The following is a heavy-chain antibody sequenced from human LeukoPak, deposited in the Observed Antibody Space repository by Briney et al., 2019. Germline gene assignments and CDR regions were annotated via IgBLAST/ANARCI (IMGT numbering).Heavy chain of an antibody. V-gene: IGHV4-59*01. J-gene: IGHJ6*02. Sequence: SETLSLTCTVSGGSISSYYWSWIRQPPGKGLEWIGYIYYSGSTNYNPSLKSRVTISVDTSKNQFSLKLSSVTAADTAVYYCARDRRLRDYGFWSGPYYGMDAWGQGTTVTVSS. CDR1: GGSISSYY. D-gene: IGHD3-3*01. CDR2: IYYSGST. CDR3: ARDRRLRDYGFWSGPYYGMDA.